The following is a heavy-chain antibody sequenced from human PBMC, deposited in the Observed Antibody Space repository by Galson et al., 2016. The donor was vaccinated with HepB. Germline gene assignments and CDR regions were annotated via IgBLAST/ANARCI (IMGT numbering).Heavy chain of an antibody. V-gene: IGHV3-72*01. CDR1: GFTLSDSY. Sequence: SLRLSCAASGFTLSDSYVDWVRQAPGKGLEWVARSRNKANGFITDYAASVKGRFTLSRDDSQNSVYLQMNSLKTEDTAMYYCARAAGGFDLWGRSTLVTVSS. CDR3: ARAAGGFDL. D-gene: IGHD1-14*01. CDR2: SRNKANGFIT. J-gene: IGHJ2*01.